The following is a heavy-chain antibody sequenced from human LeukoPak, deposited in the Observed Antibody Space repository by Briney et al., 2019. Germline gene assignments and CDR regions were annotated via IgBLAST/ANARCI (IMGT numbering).Heavy chain of an antibody. Sequence: PSETLSLTCTVSGGSISSYYWSWIRQPPGKGLEWIGYIYYSGSTKYNPSLKSRVTMFVDMSKNQFSLRLSSVTAADTAVYYCAKDPDSGTYEYYFHYWGQGTLVTVSS. J-gene: IGHJ4*02. CDR2: IYYSGST. D-gene: IGHD1-26*01. CDR3: AKDPDSGTYEYYFHY. CDR1: GGSISSYY. V-gene: IGHV4-59*12.